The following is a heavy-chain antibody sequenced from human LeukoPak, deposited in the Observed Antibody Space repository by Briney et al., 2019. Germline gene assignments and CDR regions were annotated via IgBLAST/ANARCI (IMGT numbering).Heavy chain of an antibody. CDR2: FDPEDGET. D-gene: IGHD6-13*01. Sequence: GASVKVSCKVSGYTLTGLSMHWVRQAPGKGLEWMGGFDPEDGETIYAQKFQGRVTMTEDTSTDTAYMELSSLRSEDTAVYYCATGMSSSWPPGDYWGQGTLVTVSS. J-gene: IGHJ4*02. V-gene: IGHV1-24*01. CDR3: ATGMSSSWPPGDY. CDR1: GYTLTGLS.